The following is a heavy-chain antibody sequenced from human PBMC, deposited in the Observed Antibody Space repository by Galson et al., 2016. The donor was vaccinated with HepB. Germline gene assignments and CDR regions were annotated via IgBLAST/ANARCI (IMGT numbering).Heavy chain of an antibody. CDR3: ARTLPVVVTAEDAFDF. V-gene: IGHV5-51*01. CDR1: GYSLTNYW. D-gene: IGHD2-21*02. Sequence: QSGAEVKKPGESLKISCKGSGYSLTNYWIGWVRQMPGKGLEWMGIIYPGDSDTRYSPSFEGQVTISADISADKSITTAYLQGRSLKASDTATSYCARTLPVVVTAEDAFDFWGQGTMVTVSS. J-gene: IGHJ3*01. CDR2: IYPGDSDT.